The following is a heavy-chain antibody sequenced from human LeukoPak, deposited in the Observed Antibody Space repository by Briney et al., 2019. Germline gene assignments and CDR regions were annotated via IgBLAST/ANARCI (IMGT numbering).Heavy chain of an antibody. J-gene: IGHJ4*01. Sequence: SETLSLTCAVSGYSISSGYYWGWIRQPPGKGLEWIGSIYHSGSTNYNPSLKSRVTISVDTSKNQFSLKLSSVTSADTAVYYCARDRRGMVREYYFDYWGQGTRVTVSS. CDR3: ARDRRGMVREYYFDY. V-gene: IGHV4-38-2*02. CDR1: GYSISSGYY. CDR2: IYHSGST. D-gene: IGHD3-10*01.